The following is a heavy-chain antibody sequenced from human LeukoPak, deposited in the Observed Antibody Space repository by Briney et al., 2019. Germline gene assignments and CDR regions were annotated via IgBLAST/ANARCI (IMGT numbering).Heavy chain of an antibody. D-gene: IGHD1-14*01. J-gene: IGHJ4*02. CDR1: GFTLSSYS. V-gene: IGHV3-48*01. CDR2: ISSSSSTI. Sequence: GGSLRLSCAASGFTLSSYSMNWVRQAPGKGLEWVSYISSSSSTIYYADSVKGRFTISRDNSKSTVYLQVNSLRGEDTAVFYCARDPLNRRWGSYYFDYWGQGTLVTVSS. CDR3: ARDPLNRRWGSYYFDY.